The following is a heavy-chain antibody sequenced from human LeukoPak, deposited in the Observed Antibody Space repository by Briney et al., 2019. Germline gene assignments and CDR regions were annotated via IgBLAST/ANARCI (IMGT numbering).Heavy chain of an antibody. CDR2: IYTSGST. D-gene: IGHD6-13*01. Sequence: PSETLSLTCTVSGGSSNNYYWSWIRQSAGKGLEWIGRIYTSGSTNYNPSLKSRVSMSVDTSKNQFSLRLRSVTAADTAVYYCARVRRSSWPLDYWGQGTLVTVSS. J-gene: IGHJ4*02. V-gene: IGHV4-4*07. CDR3: ARVRRSSWPLDY. CDR1: GGSSNNYY.